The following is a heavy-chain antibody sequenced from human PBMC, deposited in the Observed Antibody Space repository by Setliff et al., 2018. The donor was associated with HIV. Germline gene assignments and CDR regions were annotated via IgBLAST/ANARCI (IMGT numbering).Heavy chain of an antibody. CDR1: GASINGGNYY. D-gene: IGHD3-22*01. CDR3: VSLQMDNLRADDTAVYYCARDDLEYVFPLHGMDV. V-gene: IGHV4-31*06. J-gene: IGHJ6*02. Sequence: SETLSLTCSVSGASINGGNYYWIWIRQQPGKGLEWIGYIHTDGNIYYDPSLRSRVTISVDTSKNQFSVKGRFTISRDNSKNTVSLQMDNLRADDTAVYYCARDDLEYVFPLHGMDVWGQGTAVTVSS. CDR2: IHTDGNI.